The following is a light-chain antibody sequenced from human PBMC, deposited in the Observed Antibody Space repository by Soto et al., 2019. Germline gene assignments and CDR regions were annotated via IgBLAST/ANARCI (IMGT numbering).Light chain of an antibody. V-gene: IGKV3-20*01. Sequence: EIFLSPFPFILFFSPLARATPSRTASQTISSGFLAWYQQKVGQAPRLLIYDASNRATGVPDRFSGSGSGTDFSLTISRLEPEDFAVYHCQQYSSSPRTFGQGTRLENK. J-gene: IGKJ5*01. CDR3: QQYSSSPRT. CDR1: QTISSGF. CDR2: DAS.